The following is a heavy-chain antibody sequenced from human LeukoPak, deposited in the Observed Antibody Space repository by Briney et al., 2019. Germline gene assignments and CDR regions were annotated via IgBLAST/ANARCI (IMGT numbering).Heavy chain of an antibody. V-gene: IGHV3-21*05. Sequence: GGSLRLSCAASGFTFSRCSMNWVRQAPGKGLEWVSHISSRSSDTYYADSVKGRFTISRDNAKNSLYLQMNSLRAEDTAVYYCAWGSGSYSGGMDVWGQGTTVTVSS. J-gene: IGHJ6*02. CDR2: ISSRSSDT. CDR3: AWGSGSYSGGMDV. D-gene: IGHD3-10*01. CDR1: GFTFSRCS.